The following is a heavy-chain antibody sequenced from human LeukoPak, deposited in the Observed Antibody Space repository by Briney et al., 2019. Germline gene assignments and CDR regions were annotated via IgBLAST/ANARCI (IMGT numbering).Heavy chain of an antibody. D-gene: IGHD1-1*01. CDR1: GFTFSNYA. V-gene: IGHV3-23*01. J-gene: IGHJ4*02. CDR2: ISGSGGIT. Sequence: PGGSLRLSCAASGFTFSNYAMSWVRQAPGKGLEWVSAISGSGGITYYADSVKGRFTISRDNSKNTLYLQMNSLRAEDTAVFYCAKALSLEVTITTPFDYWGQGTLVTVSS. CDR3: AKALSLEVTITTPFDY.